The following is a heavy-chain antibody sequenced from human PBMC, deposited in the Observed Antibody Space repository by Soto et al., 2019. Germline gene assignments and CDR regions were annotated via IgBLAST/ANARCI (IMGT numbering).Heavy chain of an antibody. V-gene: IGHV3-33*01. CDR2: IWYDGNKK. Sequence: QVQLVESGGGVVQPGRSLRLSCAASGFTFRSFAMHWVRQAPGKGLEWVAVIWYDGNKKNYGDSVKGRFTISRDNSKNTLYLQMNSLRAEDRAVYYCARDLYGSGSLPYYHYMDVWGRVTTVTVSS. J-gene: IGHJ6*03. CDR3: ARDLYGSGSLPYYHYMDV. D-gene: IGHD3-10*01. CDR1: GFTFRSFA.